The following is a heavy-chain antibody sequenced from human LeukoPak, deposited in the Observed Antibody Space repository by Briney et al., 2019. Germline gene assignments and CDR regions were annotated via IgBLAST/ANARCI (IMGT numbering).Heavy chain of an antibody. CDR1: GGSISNYY. Sequence: SETLSLTCIVSGGSISNYYWSWIRQHPGKGLEWIGYIYYSGSTYYNPSLKSRVTISVDTSKNQFSLKLSSVTAADTAVYYCARDRNWNDGNNWFDPWGQGTLVTVSS. J-gene: IGHJ5*02. V-gene: IGHV4-59*06. CDR2: IYYSGST. D-gene: IGHD1-20*01. CDR3: ARDRNWNDGNNWFDP.